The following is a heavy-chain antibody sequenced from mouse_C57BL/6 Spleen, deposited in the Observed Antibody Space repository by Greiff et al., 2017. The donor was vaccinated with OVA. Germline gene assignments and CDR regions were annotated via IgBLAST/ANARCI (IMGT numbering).Heavy chain of an antibody. D-gene: IGHD1-1*01. CDR2: IYPGSGST. J-gene: IGHJ3*01. CDR1: GYTFTSYW. V-gene: IGHV1-55*01. Sequence: QVQLQQPGAELVKPGASVKMSCKASGYTFTSYWITWVKQRPGQGLEWIGDIYPGSGSTNYNEKFKSKATLTVDTSSNTAYMQLSSLTSEDSAVYYCASRTYYGSSFFAYWGQGTLVTVSA. CDR3: ASRTYYGSSFFAY.